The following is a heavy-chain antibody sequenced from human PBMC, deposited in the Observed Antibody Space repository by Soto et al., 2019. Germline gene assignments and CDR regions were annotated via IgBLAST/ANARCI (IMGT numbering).Heavy chain of an antibody. CDR2: IIPFFGSA. Sequence: SVKVSCKXSGDTFSTHTISWVRQAPGQGLEWMGGIIPFFGSANYAQKFQGRVTISADKSPITAYMELGSLKSEDTAVYYCARVGASGSFFDFWGQGTLVTVSS. D-gene: IGHD6-19*01. V-gene: IGHV1-69*06. CDR3: ARVGASGSFFDF. CDR1: GDTFSTHT. J-gene: IGHJ4*02.